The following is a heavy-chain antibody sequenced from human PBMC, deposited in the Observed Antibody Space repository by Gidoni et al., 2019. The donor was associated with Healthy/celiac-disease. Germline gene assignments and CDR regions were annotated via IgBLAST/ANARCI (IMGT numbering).Heavy chain of an antibody. D-gene: IGHD3-22*01. Sequence: QVQLVESGGGVVQPGRSLRLSCAASGFTFSSYGMHWVRQAPGKGLEWVAVISYDGSNKYYADSVKGRFTISRDNSKNTLYLQMNSLRAEDTAVYYCAKELINYYYGMDVWGQGTTVTVSS. CDR3: AKELINYYYGMDV. CDR1: GFTFSSYG. V-gene: IGHV3-30*18. J-gene: IGHJ6*02. CDR2: ISYDGSNK.